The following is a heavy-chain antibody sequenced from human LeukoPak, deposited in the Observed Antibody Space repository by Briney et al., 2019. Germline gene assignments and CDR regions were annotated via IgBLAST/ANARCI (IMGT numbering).Heavy chain of an antibody. CDR2: ISSSSSYI. V-gene: IGHV3-21*01. CDR1: GFIFSSYS. CDR3: ARGSVGNLDY. Sequence: GGSLRLSCAASGFIFSSYSMNWVRQDPGKGLEWVSSISSSSSYIYYADSVKGRFTISRDNAKNSLYLQMNSLRAEDTAVYYCARGSVGNLDYWGQGTLVTVSS. J-gene: IGHJ4*02. D-gene: IGHD6-25*01.